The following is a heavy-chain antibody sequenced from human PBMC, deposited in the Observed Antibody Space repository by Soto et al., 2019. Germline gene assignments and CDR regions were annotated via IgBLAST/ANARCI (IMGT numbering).Heavy chain of an antibody. Sequence: SETLSLTCAVYGGSFSGYYWSWIRQPPGKGLEWIGEINHSGSTNYNPSLKSRVTISVDTSKNQFSLKLSSMTAADTAVYYCARGVEKDYYDSSGYRRWFDPWGQGTLVTVSS. CDR1: GGSFSGYY. CDR3: ARGVEKDYYDSSGYRRWFDP. J-gene: IGHJ5*02. CDR2: INHSGST. V-gene: IGHV4-34*01. D-gene: IGHD3-22*01.